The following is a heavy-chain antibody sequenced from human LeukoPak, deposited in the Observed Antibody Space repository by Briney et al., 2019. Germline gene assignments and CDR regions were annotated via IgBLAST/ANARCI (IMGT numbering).Heavy chain of an antibody. CDR2: IIPIFGTA. D-gene: IGHD3-22*01. V-gene: IGHV1-69*05. CDR1: GGTFSSYA. Sequence: ASVKVPCKASGGTFSSYAISWVRQAPGQGLEWMGRIIPIFGTANYAQKFQGRVTITTDESTSTAYMELSSLRSEDTAVYYCARDLYYDSSGFAYDYWGQGTLVTVSS. J-gene: IGHJ4*02. CDR3: ARDLYYDSSGFAYDY.